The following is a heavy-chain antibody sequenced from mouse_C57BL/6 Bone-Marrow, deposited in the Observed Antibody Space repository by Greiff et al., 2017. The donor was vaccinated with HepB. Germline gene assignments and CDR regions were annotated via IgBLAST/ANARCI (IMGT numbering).Heavy chain of an antibody. J-gene: IGHJ1*03. CDR1: GFTFSDYG. Sequence: DVQLVESGGGLVQPGGSLKLSCAASGFTFSDYGMAWVRQAPRKGPEWVAFISNLAYSIYYADTVTGRFTISRENAKNTLYLEMSSLRSEDTAMYYCARRYDSWYFDVWGTGTTVTVSS. CDR3: ARRYDSWYFDV. V-gene: IGHV5-15*04. CDR2: ISNLAYSI. D-gene: IGHD2-4*01.